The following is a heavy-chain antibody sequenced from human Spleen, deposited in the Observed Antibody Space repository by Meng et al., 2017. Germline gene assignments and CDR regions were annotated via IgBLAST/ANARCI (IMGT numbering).Heavy chain of an antibody. V-gene: IGHV4-30-4*01. D-gene: IGHD3-3*01. CDR1: GGSNSRSDYY. CDR3: ARGPHYYSWSGIDY. CDR2: TSYSGNT. J-gene: IGHJ4*02. Sequence: QVQLQESGPGLVKPSQTLSLTCTVSGGSNSRSDYYWSWIRQPPGKGLEWIGYTSYSGNTYYNPSLKSRITISVDRSRNQFSLKLSSATAADTAVYYCARGPHYYSWSGIDYWGQGALVTVSS.